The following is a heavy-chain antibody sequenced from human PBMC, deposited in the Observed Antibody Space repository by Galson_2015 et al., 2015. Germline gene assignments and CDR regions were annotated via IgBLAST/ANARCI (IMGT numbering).Heavy chain of an antibody. D-gene: IGHD1-26*01. CDR1: GFTFSSYW. Sequence: SLRLSCAASGFTFSSYWMSWVRQAPGKGLEWVANIKQDGSEKYYVDSVKGRFTISRDNAKNSLYLQMNSLRAEDTAVYYCARDSAGGSYRGVDDSYGMDDWGQGTTVTVSS. CDR2: IKQDGSEK. V-gene: IGHV3-7*01. J-gene: IGHJ6*02. CDR3: ARDSAGGSYRGVDDSYGMDD.